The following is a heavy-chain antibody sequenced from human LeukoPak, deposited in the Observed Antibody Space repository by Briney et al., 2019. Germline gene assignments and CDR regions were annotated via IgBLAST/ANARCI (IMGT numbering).Heavy chain of an antibody. CDR2: ISSSSSTI. V-gene: IGHV3-48*01. Sequence: GGSLRLSCAASGFTFSSYSMNWVRQAPGKGLEWVSYISSSSSTIYYAAPVKGRFTISRDDSKNTLYLQMNSLKTEDTAVYYCTTGVWGGCSSTSPPLVNCPDPWGQGTLVTVSS. CDR3: TTGVWGGCSSTSPPLVNCPDP. D-gene: IGHD2-2*01. CDR1: GFTFSSYS. J-gene: IGHJ5*02.